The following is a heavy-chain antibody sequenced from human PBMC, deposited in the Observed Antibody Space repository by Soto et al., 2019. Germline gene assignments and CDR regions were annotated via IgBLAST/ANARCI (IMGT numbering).Heavy chain of an antibody. CDR2: ISAYNGNT. Sequence: QVQLVQSGAEVKKPGASVKVSCKASGYTFTSYGIIWVRQAPGQGLEWMGWISAYNGNTNYAQKLQGRVTMTTDTSTSTAYMELRSLRSDDTAVYYCARDIVVVPAARITVGANDYWGQGTLVTVSS. D-gene: IGHD2-2*01. V-gene: IGHV1-18*01. CDR3: ARDIVVVPAARITVGANDY. CDR1: GYTFTSYG. J-gene: IGHJ4*02.